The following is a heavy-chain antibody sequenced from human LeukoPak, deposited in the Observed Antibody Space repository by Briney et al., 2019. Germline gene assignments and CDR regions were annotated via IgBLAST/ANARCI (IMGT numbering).Heavy chain of an antibody. J-gene: IGHJ4*02. D-gene: IGHD3-16*01. CDR3: ARVRYRLAETYIDY. CDR2: INPNSGGT. V-gene: IGHV1-2*02. CDR1: GYTFSGDY. Sequence: ASVKVSCKASGYTFSGDYMHWVRQAPGQGLEWMGWINPNSGGTNYAQKFQGRVTMTRDTSISTAYMELSRLRSDDTAVYYCARVRYRLAETYIDYWGQGTLVTVSS.